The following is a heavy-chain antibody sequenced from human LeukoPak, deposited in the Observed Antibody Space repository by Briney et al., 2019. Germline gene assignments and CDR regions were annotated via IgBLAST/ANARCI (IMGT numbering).Heavy chain of an antibody. J-gene: IGHJ6*03. D-gene: IGHD3-3*01. CDR1: GFTFDDYA. V-gene: IGHV3-43D*03. CDR3: AKDSGVTRPSSYMDV. Sequence: GGSMRLSCAASGFTFDDYAMHWVRQAPGKCLEWVSLISWEGGSTYYADSGKGRFTISRDNSNNSLYLQMNSLTAEATALYYCAKDSGVTRPSSYMDVWGKGTTVTVSS. CDR2: ISWEGGST.